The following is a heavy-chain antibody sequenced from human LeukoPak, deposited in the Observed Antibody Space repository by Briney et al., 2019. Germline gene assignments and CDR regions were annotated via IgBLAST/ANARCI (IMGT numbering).Heavy chain of an antibody. V-gene: IGHV1-8*01. CDR2: MNPNRGNT. Sequence: ASVKVSCKASGYTFTSYDINWVRQATGQGLEWMGWMNPNRGNTGYAQKFQGRVTMTRNTSISTAYMELSSLRSEDTAVYYCARGGTHPLKYYYYYYYMDVWGKGTTVTVSS. D-gene: IGHD3-10*01. CDR3: ARGGTHPLKYYYYYYYMDV. J-gene: IGHJ6*03. CDR1: GYTFTSYD.